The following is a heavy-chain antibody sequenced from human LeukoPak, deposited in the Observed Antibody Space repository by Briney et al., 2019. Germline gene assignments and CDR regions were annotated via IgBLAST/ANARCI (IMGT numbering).Heavy chain of an antibody. CDR1: GFTFSSYS. V-gene: IGHV3-48*01. CDR3: ARDGLAAATLHWCFDL. CDR2: IYSSSRSI. D-gene: IGHD6-25*01. J-gene: IGHJ2*01. Sequence: GGSLRLSCAASGFTFSSYSMNWVRQAPGKGLEWVSYIYSSSRSIHYADSVKGRFTISRDNAKNSLYLQMNSLRAEDTAVYYCARDGLAAATLHWCFDLWGRGTLVTVSS.